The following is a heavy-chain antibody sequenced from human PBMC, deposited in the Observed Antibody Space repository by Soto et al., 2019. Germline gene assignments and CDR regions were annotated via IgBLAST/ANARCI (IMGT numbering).Heavy chain of an antibody. D-gene: IGHD3-3*01. V-gene: IGHV3-11*01. CDR1: GFTFSDYY. CDR3: RYDFWSGYPYYGMDV. CDR2: ISSSGSTI. Sequence: GGSLRLSCAASGFTFSDYYMSWIRQAPGKGLEWVSHISSSGSTIYYADSVKGRFTISRDNAKNSLYLQMNSLRAEDTAVYYCRYDFWSGYPYYGMDVWGQGTTVTVSS. J-gene: IGHJ6*02.